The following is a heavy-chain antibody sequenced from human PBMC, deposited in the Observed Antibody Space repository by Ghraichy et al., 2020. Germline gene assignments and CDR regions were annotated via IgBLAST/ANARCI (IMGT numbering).Heavy chain of an antibody. CDR3: ARDSSSYDFLSAYQAAGAFDI. V-gene: IGHV1-18*04. CDR1: GYTFTSYG. Sequence: KVSCTASGYTFTSYGISWVRQAPGQGLEWMGWISTYNGNTNYAQKLQGRVTMTADTSTTTANMELRSLRSDDTAVYYCARDSSSYDFLSAYQAAGAFDIWGQGTMVTVSS. D-gene: IGHD3-3*01. CDR2: ISTYNGNT. J-gene: IGHJ3*02.